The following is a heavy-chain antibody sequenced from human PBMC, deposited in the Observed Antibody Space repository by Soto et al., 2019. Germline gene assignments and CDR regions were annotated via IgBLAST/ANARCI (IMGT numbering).Heavy chain of an antibody. V-gene: IGHV4-34*01. CDR2: INHSGST. J-gene: IGHJ4*02. CDR1: GGSFSGYY. Sequence: PSETLSLTCAVYGGSFSGYYWSWIRQPPGEGLEWIGEINHSGSTNYNPSLKSRVTISVDTSKNQFSLKLSSVTAADTAVDYCARYYVWGSYRPAYYFDYWGQGTLVTVSS. CDR3: ARYYVWGSYRPAYYFDY. D-gene: IGHD3-16*02.